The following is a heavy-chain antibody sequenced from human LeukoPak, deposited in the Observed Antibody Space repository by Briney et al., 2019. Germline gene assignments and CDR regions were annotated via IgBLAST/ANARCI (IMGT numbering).Heavy chain of an antibody. Sequence: PGGSLRLSCVASGFTFNTFGMNWVRQAPGKELEWVSFLRYDGRNQYYADSVKGRFTISRDNPKNTVYLQMSSLRPEDTAVYYCAKDPVAGAPSYYFDNWGQGTLVTVSS. D-gene: IGHD6-19*01. CDR2: LRYDGRNQ. CDR3: AKDPVAGAPSYYFDN. CDR1: GFTFNTFG. J-gene: IGHJ4*02. V-gene: IGHV3-30*02.